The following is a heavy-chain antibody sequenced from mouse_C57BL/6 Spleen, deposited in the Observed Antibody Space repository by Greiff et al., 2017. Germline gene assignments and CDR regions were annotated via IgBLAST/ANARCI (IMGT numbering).Heavy chain of an antibody. V-gene: IGHV5-6*01. CDR3: ARPDYYGSSYAYFDY. CDR1: GFTFSSYG. Sequence: EVQRVESGGDLVKPGGSLKLSCAASGFTFSSYGMSWVRQTPDTRLEWVATISSGGSYTYYPDSVKGRFTISRDNAKNTLYLQMSSLKSEDTAMYYCARPDYYGSSYAYFDYWGQGTTLTVSS. CDR2: ISSGGSYT. J-gene: IGHJ2*01. D-gene: IGHD1-1*01.